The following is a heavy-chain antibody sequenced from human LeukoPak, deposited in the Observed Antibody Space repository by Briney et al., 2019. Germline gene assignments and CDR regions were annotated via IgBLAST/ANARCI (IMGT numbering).Heavy chain of an antibody. Sequence: ASVKVSCKASGYTFTSYYIHWVRQAPGQGLEWMGLINPSGGSTNYAQKFQGRVTMTRDTSTSTVYMELSSLRSEDTAVYYCATDRRFGELRGYFDYWGQGTLVTVSS. D-gene: IGHD3-10*01. CDR1: GYTFTSYY. CDR3: ATDRRFGELRGYFDY. J-gene: IGHJ4*02. V-gene: IGHV1-46*01. CDR2: INPSGGST.